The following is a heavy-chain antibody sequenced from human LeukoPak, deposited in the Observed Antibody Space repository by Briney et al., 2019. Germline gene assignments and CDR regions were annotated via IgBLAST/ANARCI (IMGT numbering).Heavy chain of an antibody. V-gene: IGHV6-1*01. J-gene: IGHJ4*02. CDR2: TYYRSKWYY. Sequence: SQTLSLTCAISGDSVSSNTAAWYWIRQSPSRGLEWLGRTYYRSKWYYEYAVSVRSRITINADTSKNQFSLQLNSVTPEDTAVYYCARESSDDQGLDYWGQGTLVTVSS. D-gene: IGHD3-16*01. CDR1: GDSVSSNTAA. CDR3: ARESSDDQGLDY.